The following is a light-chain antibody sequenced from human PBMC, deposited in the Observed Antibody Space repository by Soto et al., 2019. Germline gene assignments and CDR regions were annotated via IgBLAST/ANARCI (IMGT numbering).Light chain of an antibody. CDR3: RSYTITNTLEVL. CDR1: NSDVGGYNH. Sequence: QSALTQPASVSGSPGQSITISCTGTNSDVGGYNHVSWYQQRPGEAPKLMIYGVSNRPSGISNRFSGSKSGNTASLTISGLQAEDEADYYCRSYTITNTLEVLFGGGTKLTVL. CDR2: GVS. J-gene: IGLJ2*01. V-gene: IGLV2-14*01.